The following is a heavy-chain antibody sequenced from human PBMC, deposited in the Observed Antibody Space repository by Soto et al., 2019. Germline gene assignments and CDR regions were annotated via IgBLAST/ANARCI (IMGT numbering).Heavy chain of an antibody. J-gene: IGHJ4*02. CDR2: IWYDGSNK. Sequence: GFLRLSCAASGLSLSSYGMLWVRQAPGKGLEWVAVIWYDGSNKYYADSVKGRFTISRDNSKNTLYLQMNSLRAEDTAVYYCARDPLNWNSHNFDYWGQGTLVTVSS. CDR1: GLSLSSYG. D-gene: IGHD1-1*01. V-gene: IGHV3-33*01. CDR3: ARDPLNWNSHNFDY.